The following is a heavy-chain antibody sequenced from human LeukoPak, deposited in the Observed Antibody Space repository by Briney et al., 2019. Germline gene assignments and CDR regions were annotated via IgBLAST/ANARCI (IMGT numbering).Heavy chain of an antibody. V-gene: IGHV1-18*04. J-gene: IGHJ4*02. D-gene: IGHD5-24*01. CDR3: ARMEMATAIFDY. Sequence: ASVKVSCKASGYTFTGYYMHWVRQAPGQGLEWMGWISAYNGNTNYAQNLQGRVTMTTDTSTSTAYMELRSLRSDDTAMYYCARMEMATAIFDYWGQGTLVTVSS. CDR1: GYTFTGYY. CDR2: ISAYNGNT.